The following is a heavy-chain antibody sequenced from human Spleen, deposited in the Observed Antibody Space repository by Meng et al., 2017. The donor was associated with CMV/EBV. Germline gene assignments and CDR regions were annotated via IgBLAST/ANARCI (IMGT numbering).Heavy chain of an antibody. V-gene: IGHV1-2*02. D-gene: IGHD3-9*01. CDR2: LNPNNGGT. CDR1: GLTFTRSY. CDR3: ARGPDKFDP. J-gene: IGHJ5*02. Sequence: KGSCKATGLTFTRSYLPWVRQTPGQGLEWMGCLNPNNGGTVYARRFQGRVTMTRDTSINTVYMEVSGLRSDDTALYYCARGPDKFDPWGQGTLVTVSS.